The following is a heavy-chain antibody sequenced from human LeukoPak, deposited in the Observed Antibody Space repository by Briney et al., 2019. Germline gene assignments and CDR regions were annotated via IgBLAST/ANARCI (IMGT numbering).Heavy chain of an antibody. Sequence: GGSLRLSCAASGFTFSSYAMSWVRQAPGKGLEWVSVISGSGGSTYYADSVKGRFTISRDNAKNSLYLQMNSLRAEDTAVYYCAREYYDILTGYSHGYFQHWGQGTLVTVSS. CDR1: GFTFSSYA. D-gene: IGHD3-9*01. J-gene: IGHJ1*01. V-gene: IGHV3-23*01. CDR2: ISGSGGST. CDR3: AREYYDILTGYSHGYFQH.